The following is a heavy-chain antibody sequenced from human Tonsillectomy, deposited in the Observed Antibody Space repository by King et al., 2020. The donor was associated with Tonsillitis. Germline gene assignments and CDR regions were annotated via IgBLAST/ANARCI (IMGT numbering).Heavy chain of an antibody. D-gene: IGHD6-13*01. V-gene: IGHV3-21*01. J-gene: IGHJ6*02. Sequence: VQLVESGGGLVKPGASLRLSCAASGFTFSNYNMNWVRQAPGKGLEWVSSISSGSSYIYYADSVKGRFTISRDNAKNSLFLQMNSLRAEDTAVYYCARDRLPAAGNFYGMDVWGQGTTVTVSS. CDR2: ISSGSSYI. CDR3: ARDRLPAAGNFYGMDV. CDR1: GFTFSNYN.